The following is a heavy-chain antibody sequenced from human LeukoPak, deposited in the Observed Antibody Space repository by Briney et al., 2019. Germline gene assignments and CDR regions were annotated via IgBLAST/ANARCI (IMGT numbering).Heavy chain of an antibody. CDR3: AKDFYRFGEFDGFDP. V-gene: IGHV3-9*01. D-gene: IGHD3-10*01. J-gene: IGHJ5*02. Sequence: GGSLRLSCAASGFTFDDYAMHWVRQAPGKGLEWFSGITWNSGRIGYADSVKGRFTISRDNAKNSLYLQMNSLRTEDTAFYDCAKDFYRFGEFDGFDPWDQGTLVTVSS. CDR2: ITWNSGRI. CDR1: GFTFDDYA.